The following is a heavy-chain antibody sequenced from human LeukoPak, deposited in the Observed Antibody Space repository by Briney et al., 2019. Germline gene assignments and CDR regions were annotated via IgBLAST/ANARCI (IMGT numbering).Heavy chain of an antibody. Sequence: PGGSLRLSCAASGFTFNCAMSWVRQAPGKGLEWVSSIICSGGSTYYADSVKGRFTISRDNSKNMLYLQMNSLRAENTAVYYCAKGQSGTYPRVHFDYWGQGTLVTVSS. D-gene: IGHD1-26*01. V-gene: IGHV3-23*01. CDR1: GFTFNCA. J-gene: IGHJ4*02. CDR3: AKGQSGTYPRVHFDY. CDR2: IICSGGST.